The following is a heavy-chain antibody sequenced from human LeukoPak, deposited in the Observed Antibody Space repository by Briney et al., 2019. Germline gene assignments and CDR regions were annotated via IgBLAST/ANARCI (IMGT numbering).Heavy chain of an antibody. Sequence: GGSLRLSCTASGFIFSSYSVHWVRQAPGKGLEFVSAISSNGGSTFYANSVKGRFTISRDTYKNTLYLQMGSLRAEDTAVYYCAKDSSSGYARGYFDYWGQGTMVTVSS. V-gene: IGHV3-64*01. CDR2: ISSNGGST. J-gene: IGHJ4*02. D-gene: IGHD6-19*01. CDR1: GFIFSSYS. CDR3: AKDSSSGYARGYFDY.